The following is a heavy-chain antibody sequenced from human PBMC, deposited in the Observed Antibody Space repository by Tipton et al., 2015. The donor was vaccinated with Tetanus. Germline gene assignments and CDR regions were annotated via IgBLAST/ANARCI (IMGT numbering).Heavy chain of an antibody. D-gene: IGHD6-19*01. J-gene: IGHJ6*02. CDR1: GVSLTDYY. V-gene: IGHV4-34*01. Sequence: LRLSCTVSGVSLTDYYWTWIRQPPGKGLEWIGEINHSGSAKYIPSLKSRATISVDTSKNQFSLNLSSVTAADTAVYYCARLILGRSKKVAGIRYYYYGLDVWGQGTTVTVTS. CDR3: ARLILGRSKKVAGIRYYYYGLDV. CDR2: INHSGSA.